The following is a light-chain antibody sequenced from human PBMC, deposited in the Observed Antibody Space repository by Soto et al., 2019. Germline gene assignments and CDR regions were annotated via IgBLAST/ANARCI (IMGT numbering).Light chain of an antibody. CDR1: TSNIGAPYD. CDR2: GDN. CDR3: QSYDISLHNYV. J-gene: IGLJ1*01. V-gene: IGLV1-40*01. Sequence: QSVLTQPPSVSRAPGQRVSISCTGSTSNIGAPYDVHWYQHLPGAAPKLLIYGDNNRPSGVPDRFSGSKSGPSASLAITSLQAEDEADYYCQSYDISLHNYVFGTGTKVTVL.